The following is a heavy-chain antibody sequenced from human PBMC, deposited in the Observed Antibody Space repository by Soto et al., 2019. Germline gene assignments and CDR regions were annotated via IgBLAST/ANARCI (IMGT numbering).Heavy chain of an antibody. CDR1: GFTFSSYW. J-gene: IGHJ6*03. Sequence: PGGSLRLSCAASGFTFSSYWMSWVRQAPGKGLEWVANIKQDGSEKYYVDSVKGRFTISRDNAKNSLYLQMNSLRAEDTAVYYCARDSSIAAPPRLYYYYYYMDVWGKGTSVTVSS. D-gene: IGHD6-6*01. CDR2: IKQDGSEK. CDR3: ARDSSIAAPPRLYYYYYYMDV. V-gene: IGHV3-7*01.